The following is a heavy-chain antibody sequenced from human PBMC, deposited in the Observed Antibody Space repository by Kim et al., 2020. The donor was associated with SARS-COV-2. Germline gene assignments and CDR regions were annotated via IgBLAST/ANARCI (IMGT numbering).Heavy chain of an antibody. D-gene: IGHD4-17*01. CDR3: ARVLAYNDYGDYEEVNWFDP. V-gene: IGHV7-4-1*02. Sequence: ASVKVSCKASGYTFTSYAMNWVRQAPGQGLEWMGWINTNTGNPTYAQGFTGRFVFSLDTSVSTAYLQISSLKAEDTAVYYCARVLAYNDYGDYEEVNWFDPWGQGTLVTVSS. CDR2: INTNTGNP. CDR1: GYTFTSYA. J-gene: IGHJ5*02.